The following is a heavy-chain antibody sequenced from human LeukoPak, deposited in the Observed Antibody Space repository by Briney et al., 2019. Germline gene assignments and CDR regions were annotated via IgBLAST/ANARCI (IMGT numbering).Heavy chain of an antibody. CDR1: GFTFSSYS. CDR3: ATPYGDQRPFHWYFDL. D-gene: IGHD4-17*01. V-gene: IGHV3-21*01. Sequence: GGSLRLSCAASGFTFSSYSMNWVRQAPGKGLEWVSSISSSSYIYYADSVKGRFTISRDNAKNSLYLQMNSLRAEDTAVYYCATPYGDQRPFHWYFDLWGRGTLVTVSS. J-gene: IGHJ2*01. CDR2: ISSSSYI.